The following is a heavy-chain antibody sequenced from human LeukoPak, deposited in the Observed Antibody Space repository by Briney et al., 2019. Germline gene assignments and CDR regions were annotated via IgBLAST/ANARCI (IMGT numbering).Heavy chain of an antibody. D-gene: IGHD6-13*01. V-gene: IGHV3-30*01. Sequence: GGSLRLSCAASGFTFSSYAMHWVRQAPGKGLEGVAVISYDGSNKYYADSVKGRFTISRDNSKNTLYLQMNSLRAEDTAVYYCARDHFPYSSPLGDYWGQGTLVTVSS. CDR2: ISYDGSNK. CDR1: GFTFSSYA. CDR3: ARDHFPYSSPLGDY. J-gene: IGHJ4*02.